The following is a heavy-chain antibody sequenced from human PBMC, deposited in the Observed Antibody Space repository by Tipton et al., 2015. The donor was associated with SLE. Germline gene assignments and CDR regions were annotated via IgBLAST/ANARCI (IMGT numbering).Heavy chain of an antibody. CDR2: INENSGKT. V-gene: IGHV3-20*04. CDR3: ARIHYYGDGDYFDY. D-gene: IGHD4-17*01. Sequence: SLRLSCVVSGFTFEKYGMTWVRHAPGKGLEWVSGINENSGKTRYTDSVRGRFTISRDNAKNSLYLHMNSLRVEDTALYYCARIHYYGDGDYFDYWGQGTLVTVSS. CDR1: GFTFEKYG. J-gene: IGHJ4*02.